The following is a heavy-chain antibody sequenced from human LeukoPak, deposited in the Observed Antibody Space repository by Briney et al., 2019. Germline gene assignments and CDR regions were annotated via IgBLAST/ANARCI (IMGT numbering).Heavy chain of an antibody. V-gene: IGHV4-34*01. D-gene: IGHD2-15*01. J-gene: IGHJ6*02. CDR2: INHSGST. CDR1: GGSFSGYY. Sequence: SETLSLTCVVYGGSFSGYYWSWIRQPPGKGLEWIGEINHSGSTNYNPSLKSRVTISVDTSKNQFSLKLSSVTAADTAVYYCARRRYCSGGSCRHHHYYYYGMDVWGQGTTVTVSS. CDR3: ARRRYCSGGSCRHHHYYYYGMDV.